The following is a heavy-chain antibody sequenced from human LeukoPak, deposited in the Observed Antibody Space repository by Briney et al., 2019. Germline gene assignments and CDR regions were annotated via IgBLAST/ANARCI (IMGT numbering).Heavy chain of an antibody. D-gene: IGHD3-22*01. Sequence: QAGGSLRLSCAASGFPFSTYGLHWVRQAPGKGLEWVAVTHADAIHGNNKYYADSVKGRFTISRDNSKNTFYLQMDSLRAEDTAVYFCVTGGGYYYDHWGQGTLVIVSS. CDR1: GFPFSTYG. CDR2: THADAIHGNNK. V-gene: IGHV3-30*02. CDR3: VTGGGYYYDH. J-gene: IGHJ4*02.